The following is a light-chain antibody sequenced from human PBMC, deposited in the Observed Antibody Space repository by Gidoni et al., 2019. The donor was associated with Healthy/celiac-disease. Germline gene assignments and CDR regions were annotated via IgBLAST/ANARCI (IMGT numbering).Light chain of an antibody. Sequence: EIVLTQCPATLTLSPGERATLYCRATQSVSSYLAWYQQKTGQAPRLLIYDASNRAAAIPARFIGSGSCTDFSLTISSLVPEDVAVYYCQQRSNWPPWTFGQGTKVEIK. CDR3: QQRSNWPPWT. CDR1: QSVSSY. J-gene: IGKJ1*01. CDR2: DAS. V-gene: IGKV3-11*01.